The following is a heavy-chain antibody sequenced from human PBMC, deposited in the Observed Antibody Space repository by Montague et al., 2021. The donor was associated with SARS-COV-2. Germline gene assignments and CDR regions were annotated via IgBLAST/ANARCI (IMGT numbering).Heavy chain of an antibody. D-gene: IGHD3-10*01. Sequence: SLRLSCAASGFTFSTYAMTWVRHTPGKGLEWVSAIDAGGGATYDADSVKGRFTISRDIPKNTLYLQMNSLRAEDTAVYYCAPYKMGYHYSGLDVRGQGTTVTVSS. J-gene: IGHJ6*02. V-gene: IGHV3-23*01. CDR3: APYKMGYHYSGLDV. CDR2: IDAGGGAT. CDR1: GFTFSTYA.